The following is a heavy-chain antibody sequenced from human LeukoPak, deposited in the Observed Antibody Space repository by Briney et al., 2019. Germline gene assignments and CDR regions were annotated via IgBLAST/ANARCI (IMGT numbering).Heavy chain of an antibody. CDR1: GFTPSSYW. CDR3: ARRAYYFDY. J-gene: IGHJ4*02. CDR2: IKQDGSEK. V-gene: IGHV3-7*01. Sequence: GGSLRLSCAASGFTPSSYWMSWVRQAPGKGLEWVANIKQDGSEKYYVDSVKGRFTISRDNAKNSLYLQMNSLRAEDTAVYYCARRAYYFDYWGQGTLVTVSS.